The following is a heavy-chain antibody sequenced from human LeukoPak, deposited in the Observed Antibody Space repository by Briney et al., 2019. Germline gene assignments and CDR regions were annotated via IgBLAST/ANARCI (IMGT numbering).Heavy chain of an antibody. CDR1: GFTFSNYW. Sequence: GGSLRLSCAASGFTFSNYWMSWVRQAPGKGLEWVANIKQDGSEKYYVDSVKGRFTISRDNAKNSLYLQMNSLRAEDTAVYYCARDFPYYYDTSGYYSDSWGQGTLVTVSS. CDR2: IKQDGSEK. V-gene: IGHV3-7*01. J-gene: IGHJ5*01. D-gene: IGHD3-22*01. CDR3: ARDFPYYYDTSGYYSDS.